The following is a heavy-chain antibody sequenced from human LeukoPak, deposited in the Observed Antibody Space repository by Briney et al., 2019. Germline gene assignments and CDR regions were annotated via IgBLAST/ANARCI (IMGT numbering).Heavy chain of an antibody. D-gene: IGHD4-11*01. CDR2: INHSGST. V-gene: IGHV4-34*01. J-gene: IGHJ4*02. CDR3: ARLGEGQTSYSNHETY. Sequence: SETLSLTCAVYGGSFSGYYWSWIRQPPGKGLEWIGEINHSGSTNYNPSLKSRVTISVDTSKNQFSLKLSSVTAADTAVYYCARLGEGQTSYSNHETYWGQGTLVTVSS. CDR1: GGSFSGYY.